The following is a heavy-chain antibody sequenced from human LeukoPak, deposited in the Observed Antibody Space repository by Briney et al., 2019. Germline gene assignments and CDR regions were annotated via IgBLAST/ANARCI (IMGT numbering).Heavy chain of an antibody. Sequence: SVTVSCKASGGTFSSYAISWVRQAPGQGLEWMGGIIPIFGTANYAQKFQGRVTITADESTSTAYMELSSLRSEDTAVYYCARAPKRRSYVPVPFDIWGQGTMVTVSS. J-gene: IGHJ3*02. D-gene: IGHD3-10*02. V-gene: IGHV1-69*13. CDR1: GGTFSSYA. CDR2: IIPIFGTA. CDR3: ARAPKRRSYVPVPFDI.